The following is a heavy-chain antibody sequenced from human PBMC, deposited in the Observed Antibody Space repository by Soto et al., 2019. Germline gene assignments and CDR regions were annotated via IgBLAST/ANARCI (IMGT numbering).Heavy chain of an antibody. Sequence: QCLKISCKGSGYSFTSYWISWVRQMPGTGLEWMGRIDPSASYTNYSPSFQGHVTISADKSISTAYLQWSSLKASDTAMYYCATIPSGGYRLGCYYYGMDVWGQGATVTVSS. D-gene: IGHD5-18*01. CDR3: ATIPSGGYRLGCYYYGMDV. CDR1: GYSFTSYW. J-gene: IGHJ6*02. V-gene: IGHV5-10-1*01. CDR2: IDPSASYT.